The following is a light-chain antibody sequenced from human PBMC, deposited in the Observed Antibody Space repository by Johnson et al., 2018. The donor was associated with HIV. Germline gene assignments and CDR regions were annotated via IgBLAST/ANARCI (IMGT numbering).Light chain of an antibody. CDR1: NSNIGNNY. Sequence: QSVLTQPPSVSAAPGQKVTISCSGSNSNIGNNYISWYQQLPRTAPKLLIYDTYKRPSGIPDRFSPSKSGTSATLGITGLQTGDEADYYCGTWDSSLSVFYVFGTGTKVTVL. CDR2: DTY. J-gene: IGLJ1*01. V-gene: IGLV1-51*01. CDR3: GTWDSSLSVFYV.